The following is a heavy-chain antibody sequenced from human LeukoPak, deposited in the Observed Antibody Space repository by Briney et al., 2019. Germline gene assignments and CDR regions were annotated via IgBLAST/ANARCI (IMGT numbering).Heavy chain of an antibody. CDR3: ARESPVAAVGRSWFDP. D-gene: IGHD6-13*01. CDR2: ISGGGVTT. CDR1: GFTFSSYA. V-gene: IGHV3-23*01. J-gene: IGHJ5*02. Sequence: GGSLRLSCAASGFTFSSYAMSWVRQAPGKGLEWVSTISGGGVTTYYADSVKGRLTISRDNSKNTVSLQMNSLRDGDTAVYFCARESPVAAVGRSWFDPWGQGTLVTVSS.